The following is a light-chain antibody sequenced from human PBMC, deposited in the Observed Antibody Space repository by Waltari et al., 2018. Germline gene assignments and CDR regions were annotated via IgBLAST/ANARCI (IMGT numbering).Light chain of an antibody. CDR1: QSVDTY. CDR2: DAS. J-gene: IGKJ4*01. CDR3: QQRSSWFT. Sequence: EIVLTLSPGTLSLSPGESATLSCRASQSVDTYLAWYQKKPGQAPRLLIYDASTRATGIPARFSGSGSGTDFTLTISSLEPEDFAVYYCQQRSSWFTFGGGTKVEVK. V-gene: IGKV3-11*01.